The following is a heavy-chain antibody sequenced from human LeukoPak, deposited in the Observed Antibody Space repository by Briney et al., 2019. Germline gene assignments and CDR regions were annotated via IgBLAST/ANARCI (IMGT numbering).Heavy chain of an antibody. CDR1: GYTFTINA. J-gene: IGHJ1*01. CDR2: INTGNGNT. D-gene: IGHD3-22*01. Sequence: ASVKISCKASGYTFTINAIHWVRQAPGQRLEWMGWINTGNGNTKYSQKFQGRVTLTRDTSASTAYMELSSLRSEDTAVYYCARVPLYDSSGYYYPHWGQGTLVTVSS. CDR3: ARVPLYDSSGYYYPH. V-gene: IGHV1-3*04.